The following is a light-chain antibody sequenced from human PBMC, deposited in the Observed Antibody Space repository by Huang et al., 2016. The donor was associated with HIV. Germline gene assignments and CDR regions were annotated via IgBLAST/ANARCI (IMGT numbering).Light chain of an antibody. CDR1: QSVSDY. J-gene: IGKJ1*01. Sequence: EIVMTQSPATLSVSPGERAPLSCRASQSVSDYLAWYQQKPGQAPRLLISGTSTRATGIPARFSGSGSGTEFTLTISSLQSEDFAVYYCQQYFEWPPTTFGQGTKVEIK. V-gene: IGKV3-15*01. CDR3: QQYFEWPPTT. CDR2: GTS.